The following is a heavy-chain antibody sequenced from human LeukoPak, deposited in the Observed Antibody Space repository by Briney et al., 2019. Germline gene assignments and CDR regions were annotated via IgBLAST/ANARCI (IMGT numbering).Heavy chain of an antibody. D-gene: IGHD6-13*01. J-gene: IGHJ4*02. V-gene: IGHV3-7*03. Sequence: GGSLRLSCAAPGFTFSSYWMNWARQAPGKGLEWVASINLNGNVNYYVDSVKGRFTISRDNSKNTLFLQMNSLRAEDTAVYFCAKGVSSPLYYFDYWGQGALVTVSS. CDR1: GFTFSSYW. CDR2: INLNGNVN. CDR3: AKGVSSPLYYFDY.